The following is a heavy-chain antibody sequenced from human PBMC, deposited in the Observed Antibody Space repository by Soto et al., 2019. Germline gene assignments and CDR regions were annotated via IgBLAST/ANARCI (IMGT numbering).Heavy chain of an antibody. Sequence: SETLSLTCTVSGGSISSGDYYWSRIRQPPGEGLEWIGYIYYSGSTYYNPSLKSRVTISVDTSKNQFSLKLSSVTAADTAVYYCARDAAIFGVATRYYGMDVWGQGTTVTVS. J-gene: IGHJ6*02. CDR1: GGSISSGDYY. CDR3: ARDAAIFGVATRYYGMDV. V-gene: IGHV4-30-4*01. D-gene: IGHD3-3*01. CDR2: IYYSGST.